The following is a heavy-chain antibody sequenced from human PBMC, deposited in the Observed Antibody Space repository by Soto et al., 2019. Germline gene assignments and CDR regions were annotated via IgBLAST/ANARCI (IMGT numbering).Heavy chain of an antibody. CDR2: FDPEDGET. V-gene: IGHV1-24*01. D-gene: IGHD5-12*01. J-gene: IGHJ1*01. CDR1: GYTLTELS. CDR3: ANPTLATIPTSAEYSQH. Sequence: ASVKVSCKVSGYTLTELSMHWVRQAPGKGLEWMGGFDPEDGETIYAQKFQGRVTMTEDTSTDTAYMELSSLRSEDTAVYYCANPTLATIPTSAEYSQHWGQGTLVTVSS.